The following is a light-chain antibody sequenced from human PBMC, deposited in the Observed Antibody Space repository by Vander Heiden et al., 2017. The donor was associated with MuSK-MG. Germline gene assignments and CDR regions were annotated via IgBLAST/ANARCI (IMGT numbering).Light chain of an antibody. CDR2: AAT. CDR1: QNIGNY. Sequence: DIQMTQSPSSLSASVGDRVTIICRATQNIGNYLNWYQQKGGKAPQLLIYAATRLQRGVPSRLSGSGYGTEFTLSISSLQREDFATYYCQQGYTKPLPFGGRTKVELK. J-gene: IGKJ4*01. V-gene: IGKV1-39*01. CDR3: QQGYTKPLP.